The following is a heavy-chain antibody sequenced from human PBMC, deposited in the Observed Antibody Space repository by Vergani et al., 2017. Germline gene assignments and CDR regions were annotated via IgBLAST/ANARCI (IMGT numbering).Heavy chain of an antibody. CDR2: IYYSGST. J-gene: IGHJ4*02. V-gene: IGHV4-61*10. CDR1: GYSISSGYY. CDR3: ARRGHEGYFDY. Sequence: QLQLQESGPGLVKPSETLSLTCTVSGYSISSGYYWSWIRQPAGKGLEWIGYIYYSGSTNYNPSLKSRVTISVDTSKNQFSLKLSSVTAADTAVYYCARRGHEGYFDYWGQGTLVTVSS.